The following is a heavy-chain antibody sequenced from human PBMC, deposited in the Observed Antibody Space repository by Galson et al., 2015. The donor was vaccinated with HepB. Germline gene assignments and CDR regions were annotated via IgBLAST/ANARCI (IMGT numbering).Heavy chain of an antibody. CDR2: ISGSGGST. CDR1: GFTFANYV. J-gene: IGHJ4*02. D-gene: IGHD6-13*01. CDR3: AKNSGSNWFVPHHFDS. Sequence: SLRLSCAASGFTFANYVMNWVRQAPGKGLEWVSSISGSGGSTYYRGSFKGRFTISRDNSKSTVYLQMKSLRADGTAVYYCAKNSGSNWFVPHHFDSWGQGTLVTVSS. V-gene: IGHV3-23*01.